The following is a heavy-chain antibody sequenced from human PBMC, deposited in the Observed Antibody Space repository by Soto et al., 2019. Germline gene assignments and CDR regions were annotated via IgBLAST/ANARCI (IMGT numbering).Heavy chain of an antibody. CDR3: ARLHRDYYYYGMDV. J-gene: IGHJ6*02. V-gene: IGHV4-4*02. Sequence: VQLQESGPGLVKPSGTLSLTCAVSGGSINSSKWWTWVRQVPGKGLEWIGKIDHNGITNYNPSVKSRVTISQDNSKSQLALQLTSVTAADTAVYYCARLHRDYYYYGMDVRGQGTTVTVSS. CDR2: IDHNGIT. CDR1: GGSINSSKW.